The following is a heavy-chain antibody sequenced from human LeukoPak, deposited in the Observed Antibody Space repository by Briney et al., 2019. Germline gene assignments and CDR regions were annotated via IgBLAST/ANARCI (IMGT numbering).Heavy chain of an antibody. J-gene: IGHJ4*02. CDR2: IYYRGST. CDR3: ARGGGYCTNGVCFDY. V-gene: IGHV4-59*01. Sequence: PSETLSLTCTVSGGSISSYYWSWIRQPPGKGLEWIGYIYYRGSTNYNPSLKSRVTISVDTSKNQFSLKLSSVTAADTAVYYCARGGGYCTNGVCFDYWGQGTLVTVSS. D-gene: IGHD2-8*01. CDR1: GGSISSYY.